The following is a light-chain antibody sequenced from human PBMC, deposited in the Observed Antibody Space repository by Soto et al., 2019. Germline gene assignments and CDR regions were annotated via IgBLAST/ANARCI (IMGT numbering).Light chain of an antibody. Sequence: DIVMTQSPDSLAVSLGERATINCKSSQSVLYSSNNKNYLAWYQQKPGQPPKLLIYWASTRESGVPHRFSVSGSGTDFTLTISSLQAEDVAVYYCQQYYSTPPYTFGQGTKLEIK. V-gene: IGKV4-1*01. CDR1: QSVLYSSNNKNY. J-gene: IGKJ2*01. CDR2: WAS. CDR3: QQYYSTPPYT.